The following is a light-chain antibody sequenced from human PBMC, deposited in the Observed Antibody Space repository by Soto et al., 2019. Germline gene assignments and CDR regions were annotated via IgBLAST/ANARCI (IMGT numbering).Light chain of an antibody. CDR1: ESISNF. V-gene: IGKV1-5*03. CDR2: KAS. CDR3: QQRSNWPPVT. J-gene: IGKJ4*01. Sequence: DIQMTQSPSTLSASVGDRVTITCRASESISNFLAWYQQKPGKAPNLLIYKASSLESGVPSRFSGSGSGTEFTLTISSLQPDDFATYYCQQRSNWPPVTFGGGTKVDIK.